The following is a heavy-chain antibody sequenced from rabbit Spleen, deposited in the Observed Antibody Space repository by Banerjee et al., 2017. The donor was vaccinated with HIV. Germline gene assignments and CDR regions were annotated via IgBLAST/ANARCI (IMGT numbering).Heavy chain of an antibody. D-gene: IGHD1-1*01. CDR1: GFSFSRGYD. J-gene: IGHJ4*01. CDR3: ARWTSNSGIYSFNL. Sequence: QEQLEESGGGLVKPEGSLTLTCKASGFSFSRGYDMCWVRQAPGKGLEWIACIRVGSGDNAYASWAKGRFTISKTSSTTGTLQMTSLAAADTATYFCARWTSNSGIYSFNLWGPGTLVTVS. V-gene: IGHV1S45*01. CDR2: IRVGSGDN.